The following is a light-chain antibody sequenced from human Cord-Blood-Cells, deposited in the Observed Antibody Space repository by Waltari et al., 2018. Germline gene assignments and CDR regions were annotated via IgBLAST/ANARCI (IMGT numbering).Light chain of an antibody. CDR2: EVS. V-gene: IGLV2-23*02. CDR1: SSDVGSYNL. CDR3: CSYAGSSTWV. Sequence: QSALTQPASVSGYPGQSITISCTGTSSDVGSYNLFSWYQQHPGKAPKLMIYEVSKRPSGVSNRFSGSKSGNTASLTISGLQAEDEADYYCCSYAGSSTWVFGGGTKLTVL. J-gene: IGLJ3*02.